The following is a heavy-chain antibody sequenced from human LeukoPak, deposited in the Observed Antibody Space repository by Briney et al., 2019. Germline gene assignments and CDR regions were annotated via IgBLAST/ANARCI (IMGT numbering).Heavy chain of an antibody. CDR1: GFTFSGFA. Sequence: PGGSLRLSCAASGFTFSGFAMTWVRQAPGKGLEWVSSIGSDEKTHYSESVRGRFAISRDNSKSMLYLQMNTLRAEDTALYYCARASHYYVAMDVWGQGTTVTVSS. V-gene: IGHV3-23*01. CDR2: IGSDEKT. J-gene: IGHJ6*02. CDR3: ARASHYYVAMDV. D-gene: IGHD3-10*02.